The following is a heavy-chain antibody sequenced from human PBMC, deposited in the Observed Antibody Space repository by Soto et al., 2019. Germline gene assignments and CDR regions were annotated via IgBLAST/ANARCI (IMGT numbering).Heavy chain of an antibody. CDR2: INTYENKT. Sequence: QVQLVQPGAEVKKPGASVKVSCKASGYPFTNYGISWVRQAPGQGLEWMGWINTYENKTNYAPKVQGRVTVTTDTSASSVYMELRNLRPDDTAVYYCARVGGYFDWWKSTDHHWFYGMDVWGQGTTVSVAS. J-gene: IGHJ6*02. CDR1: GYPFTNYG. D-gene: IGHD3-9*01. CDR3: ARVGGYFDWWKSTDHHWFYGMDV. V-gene: IGHV1-18*01.